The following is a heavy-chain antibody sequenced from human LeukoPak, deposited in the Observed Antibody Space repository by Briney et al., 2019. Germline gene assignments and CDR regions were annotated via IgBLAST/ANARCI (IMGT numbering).Heavy chain of an antibody. CDR3: ASGSRYSGLLDY. CDR1: EFTFSTYW. J-gene: IGHJ4*02. D-gene: IGHD5-12*01. Sequence: GGSLRLSCAASEFTFSTYWMTWVRQAPGKGLEWVAVISYDGSNKYYADSVKGRFTISRDNSKNTLYLQMNSLRAEDTAVYYCASGSRYSGLLDYWGQGTLVTVSS. V-gene: IGHV3-30-3*01. CDR2: ISYDGSNK.